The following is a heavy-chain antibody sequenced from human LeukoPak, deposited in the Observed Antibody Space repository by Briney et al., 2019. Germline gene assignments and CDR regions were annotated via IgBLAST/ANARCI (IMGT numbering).Heavy chain of an antibody. Sequence: SETLSLTCTVSGGSISSYYWSWIRQPAGKGLEWIGRIYTSGSTNYNPSLKSRVTMSVDTSKNQFSLKLSSVTAADTAVYYCAREYYDILTGYYTSYYYYMDVWGKGTTVTISS. D-gene: IGHD3-9*01. J-gene: IGHJ6*03. V-gene: IGHV4-4*07. CDR2: IYTSGST. CDR1: GGSISSYY. CDR3: AREYYDILTGYYTSYYYYMDV.